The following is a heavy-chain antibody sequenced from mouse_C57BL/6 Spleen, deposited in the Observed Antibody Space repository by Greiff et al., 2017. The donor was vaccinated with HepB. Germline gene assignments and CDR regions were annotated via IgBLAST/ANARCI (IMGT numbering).Heavy chain of an antibody. CDR1: GFTFSDYG. CDR3: AKGYYDSAGFAY. Sequence: EVMLVESGGGLVKPGGSLKLSCAASGFTFSDYGMHWVRQAPEKGLEWVAYISSGSSTIYYEDTVKGRFTISRDNAKNTRFLQMTSLRSEDTAMYYCAKGYYDSAGFAYWGQVTLVTVSA. J-gene: IGHJ3*01. V-gene: IGHV5-17*01. D-gene: IGHD2-4*01. CDR2: ISSGSSTI.